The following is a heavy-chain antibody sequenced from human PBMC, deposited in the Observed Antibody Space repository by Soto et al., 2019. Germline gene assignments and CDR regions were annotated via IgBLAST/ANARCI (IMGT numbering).Heavy chain of an antibody. Sequence: EVQLLESGGGLIQPGGSLRLSCAASGFTFGNYPMSWVRQAPGKGLEWVSIISSTGGTTFYADSVKGRFTISRDSFRKTLYLHMNSLRAEDTAIYYCARAEGREVAATYYFDSWGQGTLVTVSS. V-gene: IGHV3-23*01. J-gene: IGHJ4*02. CDR3: ARAEGREVAATYYFDS. CDR2: ISSTGGTT. D-gene: IGHD6-19*01. CDR1: GFTFGNYP.